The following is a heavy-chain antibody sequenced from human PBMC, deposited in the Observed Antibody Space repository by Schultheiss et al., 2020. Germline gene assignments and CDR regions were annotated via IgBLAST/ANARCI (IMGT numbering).Heavy chain of an antibody. CDR1: GFTFSSYG. V-gene: IGHV3-33*01. D-gene: IGHD2-21*02. CDR3: AGVRPAIQGYYGMDV. Sequence: GGSLRLSCAASGFTFSSYGMHWVRQAPGKGLEWVAVIWYDGSNKYYADSVKGRFTISRDNSKNTLYLQMNSLRAEDTAVYYCAGVRPAIQGYYGMDVWGQGTTVTVSS. J-gene: IGHJ6*02. CDR2: IWYDGSNK.